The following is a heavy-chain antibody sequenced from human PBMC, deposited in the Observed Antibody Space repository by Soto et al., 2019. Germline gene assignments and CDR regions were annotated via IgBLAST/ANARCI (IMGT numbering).Heavy chain of an antibody. CDR2: VSYDGDNE. D-gene: IGHD2-21*01. J-gene: IGHJ4*02. CDR3: AKDGGPAYCNRPACSAEHFDY. CDR1: GFTFSNYA. V-gene: IGHV3-30*18. Sequence: GGSLRLSCAASGFTFSNYAMHWVRQAPGKGLEWVAIVSYDGDNEYYADSVRGRFFISRDNSRNTLYLQTSSLRHEDTAVYYCAKDGGPAYCNRPACSAEHFDYGGQGTQVPVPS.